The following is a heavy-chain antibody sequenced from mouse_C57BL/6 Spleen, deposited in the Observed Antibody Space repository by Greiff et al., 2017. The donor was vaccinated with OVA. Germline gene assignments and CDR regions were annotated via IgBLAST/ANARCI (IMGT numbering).Heavy chain of an antibody. Sequence: QVQLQQPGAELVKPGASVKMSCKASGYTFTSYWITWVKQRPGQGLEWIGDIYPGSGSTNYNEKFKSKATLTVDTSSSTAYMQLSSLTSEDSAVYYCARKGYGSYYFDYWGKGTTLTVSS. D-gene: IGHD1-1*01. CDR2: IYPGSGST. V-gene: IGHV1-55*01. CDR3: ARKGYGSYYFDY. CDR1: GYTFTSYW. J-gene: IGHJ2*01.